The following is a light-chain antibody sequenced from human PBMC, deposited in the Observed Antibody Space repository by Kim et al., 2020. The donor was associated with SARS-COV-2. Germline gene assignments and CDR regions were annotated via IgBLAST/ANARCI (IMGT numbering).Light chain of an antibody. V-gene: IGKV3-20*01. CDR3: QQYGSSPPYT. J-gene: IGKJ2*01. CDR1: QSVSSSY. CDR2: GAS. Sequence: PGERATLSCRASQSVSSSYLAWYQQKPGQAPRLLIYGASSGATGIPDRFSGSGSGTDFTLTISRLEPEDFAVYYCQQYGSSPPYTFGQGTKLEIK.